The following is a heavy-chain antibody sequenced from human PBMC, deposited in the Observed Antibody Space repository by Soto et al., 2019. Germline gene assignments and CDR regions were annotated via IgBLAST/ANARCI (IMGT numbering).Heavy chain of an antibody. V-gene: IGHV1-46*01. CDR1: GYTFTSYY. CDR2: INPSGGST. CDR3: ARDSSGYVYGRADLLFDY. D-gene: IGHD5-12*01. J-gene: IGHJ4*02. Sequence: ASVKVSCKASGYTFTSYYMHWVRQAPGQGLEWMGIINPSGGSTSYAQKFQGRVTMTRDTSTSTVYMELSSLRSEDTAVYYCARDSSGYVYGRADLLFDYWGQGTRVTVAS.